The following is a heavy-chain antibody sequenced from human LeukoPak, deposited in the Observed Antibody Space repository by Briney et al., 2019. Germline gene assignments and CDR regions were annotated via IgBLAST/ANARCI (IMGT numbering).Heavy chain of an antibody. CDR3: ARVQLWFGEVDY. CDR2: INAGNGNT. V-gene: IGHV1-3*01. CDR1: GYTFTSYA. Sequence: ASVKVSCKASGYTFTSYAMHWVRQAPGQRLEWMGWINAGNGNTKYSQKFQGRVTITRDTSASTAYMELSSLRSEDTAVYYCARVQLWFGEVDYWGQGTLVTVSS. J-gene: IGHJ4*02. D-gene: IGHD3-10*01.